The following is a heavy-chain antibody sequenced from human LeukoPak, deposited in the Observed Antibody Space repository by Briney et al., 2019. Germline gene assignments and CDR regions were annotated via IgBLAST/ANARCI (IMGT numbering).Heavy chain of an antibody. D-gene: IGHD1-26*01. J-gene: IGHJ6*03. CDR2: ISYDGSNK. CDR3: AREAVVGALGYYYMDV. V-gene: IGHV3-30*01. CDR1: GFTFSSYA. Sequence: GGSLRLSCAASGFTFSSYAMHWVRQAPGKGLEWVAVISYDGSNKYYADSEKGRFTISRDNSKNTLYLQMNSLRAEDTAVYYCAREAVVGALGYYYMDVWGKGTTVTVSS.